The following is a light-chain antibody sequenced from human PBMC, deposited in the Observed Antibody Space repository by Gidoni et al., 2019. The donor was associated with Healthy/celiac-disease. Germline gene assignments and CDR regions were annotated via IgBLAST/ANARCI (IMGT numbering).Light chain of an antibody. J-gene: IGLJ2*01. Sequence: QSALTQPASVSGSPGQSITISCTGTSRDVGGYNYVAWYQQHPGKAPKLMTHEVSNRPSGVSNRFSGSKSGNTASLTISGLQAEDEADYYCSSYTSSSTLNVVFGGGTKLTVL. V-gene: IGLV2-14*01. CDR2: EVS. CDR1: SRDVGGYNY. CDR3: SSYTSSSTLNVV.